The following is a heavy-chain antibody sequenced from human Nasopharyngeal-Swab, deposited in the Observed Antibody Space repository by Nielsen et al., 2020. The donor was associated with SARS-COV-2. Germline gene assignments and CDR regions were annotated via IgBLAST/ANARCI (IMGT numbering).Heavy chain of an antibody. J-gene: IGHJ4*02. CDR3: ARDVAIVGATLEN. Sequence: GESLKISCAASEFTMSRNGMHWVRQAPGKGLEWVAYISSSSSTSYYADSVKGRFNISRDNPKNSLYLQMNSLRDEDTALYYCARDVAIVGATLENWGQGTLVTVSS. D-gene: IGHD1-26*01. CDR1: EFTMSRNG. V-gene: IGHV3-48*02. CDR2: ISSSSSTS.